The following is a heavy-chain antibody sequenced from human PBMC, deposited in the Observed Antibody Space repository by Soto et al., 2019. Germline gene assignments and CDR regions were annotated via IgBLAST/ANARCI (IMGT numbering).Heavy chain of an antibody. CDR3: ARLGSQLLSPGFADV. CDR2: IYYSGST. V-gene: IGHV4-30-4*01. CDR1: GGSVNSVDYY. Sequence: PSETLSLTCTVSGGSVNSVDYYWSWIRQPPGKGLEWIGYIYYSGSTYYNPSLKSRVTISVDTSKNQFSLKLSSVTAADTAVYYCARLGSQLLSPGFADVWGQGTTVTVSS. D-gene: IGHD2-2*01. J-gene: IGHJ6*02.